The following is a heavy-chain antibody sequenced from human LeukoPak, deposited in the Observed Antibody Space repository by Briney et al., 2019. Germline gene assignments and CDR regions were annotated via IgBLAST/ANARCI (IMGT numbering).Heavy chain of an antibody. J-gene: IGHJ4*02. CDR1: GLTFSSYG. CDR2: IRYDATNK. V-gene: IGHV3-30*02. CDR3: AKGYSSRWYEIGY. D-gene: IGHD6-13*01. Sequence: PEGSLRLPCAASGLTFSSYGMLWVRQAPGKGLEWVAFIRYDATNKYYADSVKGRFTISRHNSKNTLYLQMNRLSAEDTAVGYFAKGYSSRWYEIGYSGQGSLVTVSS.